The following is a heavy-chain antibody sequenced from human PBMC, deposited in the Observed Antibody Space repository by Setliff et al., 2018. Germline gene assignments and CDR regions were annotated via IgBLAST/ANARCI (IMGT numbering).Heavy chain of an antibody. V-gene: IGHV4-34*01. CDR2: INHRGST. CDR1: GGTFSDYH. CDR3: ARGRNIAARLPDS. J-gene: IGHJ4*02. D-gene: IGHD6-6*01. Sequence: SETLSLTCAAYGGTFSDYHWTWIRQSPEKGLEWIGEINHRGSTNYNPSLKSRVTISIDTSKDQFSLKLISMTAADTAVYYCARGRNIAARLPDSWGQGTQVTVSS.